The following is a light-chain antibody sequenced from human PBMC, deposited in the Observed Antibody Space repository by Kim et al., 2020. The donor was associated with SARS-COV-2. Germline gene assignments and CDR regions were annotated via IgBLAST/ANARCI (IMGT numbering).Light chain of an antibody. CDR1: QSVSSSY. CDR2: GAS. J-gene: IGKJ2*03. Sequence: LAPGERATLACRASQSVSSSYLAWYQQKPGQAPRLLIYGASSRATGIPDRFSGSGSGTDFTLTISRLEPEDFAVYYCQQYGSSPYSFGQGTKLEIK. V-gene: IGKV3-20*01. CDR3: QQYGSSPYS.